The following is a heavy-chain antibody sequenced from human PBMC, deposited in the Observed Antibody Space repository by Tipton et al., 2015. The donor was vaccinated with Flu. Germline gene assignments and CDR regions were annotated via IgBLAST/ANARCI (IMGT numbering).Heavy chain of an antibody. CDR1: GGSISSYY. J-gene: IGHJ5*02. CDR2: IYTSGST. D-gene: IGHD4-17*01. CDR3: ARDFFGRTTLDWFDP. Sequence: TLSLTCTVSGGSISSYYWSWIRQPAGKGLEWIGRIYTSGSTNYNPSLKSRVTMSVDTSKNQFSLKLSSVTAADTAVYYCARDFFGRTTLDWFDPWGQGTLVTVSS. V-gene: IGHV4-4*07.